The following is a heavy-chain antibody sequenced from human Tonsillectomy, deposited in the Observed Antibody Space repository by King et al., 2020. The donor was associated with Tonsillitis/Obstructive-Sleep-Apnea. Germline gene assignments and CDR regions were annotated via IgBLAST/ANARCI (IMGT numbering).Heavy chain of an antibody. Sequence: VQLQQSGPGLVKPSQTLSVTCAISGDSVSSNRAAWNWIRQSPSIGLEWLGRTYYRSKWYKYYAVSVKSRMTITADTSKNQFSLQLNSVTPEDTAVYYCAGYGGDSAFDYWGQGTLVTVSS. CDR3: AGYGGDSAFDY. J-gene: IGHJ4*02. CDR1: GDSVSSNRAA. CDR2: TYYRSKWYK. D-gene: IGHD4-23*01. V-gene: IGHV6-1*01.